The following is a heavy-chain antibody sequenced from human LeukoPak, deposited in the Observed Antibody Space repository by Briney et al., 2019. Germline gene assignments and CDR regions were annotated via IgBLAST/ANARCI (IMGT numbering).Heavy chain of an antibody. CDR1: GFTFSGHA. J-gene: IGHJ4*02. V-gene: IGHV3-30*02. D-gene: IGHD7-27*01. CDR3: ARDLMWGFYY. CDR2: IGNVGRDQ. Sequence: GGSLRLSSAASGFTFSGHAMHWVRQTPRVGLEWVAIIGNVGRDQHYSESVKGRFTISRDNSKNTLFLQLNSLRPEDTALYLCARDLMWGFYYWGQGTLVTVSS.